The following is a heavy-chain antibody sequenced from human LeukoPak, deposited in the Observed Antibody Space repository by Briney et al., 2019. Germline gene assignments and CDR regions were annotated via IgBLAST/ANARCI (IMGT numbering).Heavy chain of an antibody. CDR2: IYYGGNT. D-gene: IGHD3-22*01. J-gene: IGHJ3*02. CDR1: GVSISSSSYY. Sequence: NPSETLSLTCTVSGVSISSSSYYWGWIRQPPGKGLEWIGSIYYGGNTYYNLSLKSRVTMSVDTSKNQFSLKLSSVTAADTAVYYCARHDSSGPYNAFDIWGQGTMVTVSS. V-gene: IGHV4-39*01. CDR3: ARHDSSGPYNAFDI.